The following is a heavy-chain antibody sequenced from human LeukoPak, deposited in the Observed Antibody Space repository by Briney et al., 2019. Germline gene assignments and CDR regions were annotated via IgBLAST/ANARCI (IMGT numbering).Heavy chain of an antibody. V-gene: IGHV3-7*01. CDR2: IKQDGSEI. D-gene: IGHD3-10*02. J-gene: IGHJ6*04. CDR1: GFTFSTYW. CDR3: AELGITMIGGV. Sequence: GGSLRLSCAASGFTFSTYWMSWVRQAPGKGLEWVANIKQDGSEIYYVDSVKGRFTISRDNAKNSLYLQMNSLRAEDTAVYYCAELGITMIGGVWGKGTTVTISS.